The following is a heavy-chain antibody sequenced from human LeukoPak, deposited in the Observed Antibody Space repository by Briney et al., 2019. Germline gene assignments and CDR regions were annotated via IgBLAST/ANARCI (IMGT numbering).Heavy chain of an antibody. CDR3: AKMACAGYCYYVYV. Sequence: GETLRLTCTISGCTFNDYGMSWVRQPPGKGLEWVCGINWNGGSTGYADSVKGRFTISRDNANNSLYLQMNILNADDTACYLCAKMACAGYCYYVYVWGKGNTFTTSS. V-gene: IGHV3-20*01. CDR2: INWNGGST. D-gene: IGHD2-8*01. CDR1: GCTFNDYG. J-gene: IGHJ6*03.